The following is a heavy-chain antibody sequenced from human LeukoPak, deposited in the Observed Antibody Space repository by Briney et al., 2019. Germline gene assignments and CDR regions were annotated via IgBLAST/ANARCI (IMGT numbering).Heavy chain of an antibody. CDR3: ARDSLKVEQLVHAFDI. J-gene: IGHJ3*02. CDR1: GGSISSGGYY. Sequence: SQTLSLTCTVSGGSISSGGYYWSWIRQHPGKGLEWIGYIYYSGSTYYNPSLKSRVTISVDTSKNQFSLKLSSVTAADTAVYYCARDSLKVEQLVHAFDIWGQGTMVTVSS. CDR2: IYYSGST. V-gene: IGHV4-31*03. D-gene: IGHD6-13*01.